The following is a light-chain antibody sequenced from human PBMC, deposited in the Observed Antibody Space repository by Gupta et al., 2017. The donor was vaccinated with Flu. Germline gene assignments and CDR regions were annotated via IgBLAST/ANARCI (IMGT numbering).Light chain of an antibody. J-gene: IGKJ1*01. CDR1: HGISNY. Sequence: GYWSTSTWLASHGISNYLGWFQQKPGKAPKSLIFAASRLVSGVPAKFTGSGSGTDFTLKISSVEAEDFGMYYCQQYKSYPWTFGQGTKVEIK. CDR2: AAS. CDR3: QQYKSYPWT. V-gene: IGKV1-16*02.